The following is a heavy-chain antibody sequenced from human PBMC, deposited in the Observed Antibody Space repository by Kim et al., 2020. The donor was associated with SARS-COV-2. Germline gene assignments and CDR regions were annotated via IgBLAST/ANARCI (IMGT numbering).Heavy chain of an antibody. CDR2: ITPNSGAT. CDR3: AREDGMDV. Sequence: ASVTVSCKASGYTFTDYYIHWVRQAPGQGPEWMGRITPNSGATRIAQKFQGRVIMTRDTSISTAYMELRSLRLDDTAVYYCAREDGMDVWGQGTTVTVSS. CDR1: GYTFTDYY. V-gene: IGHV1-2*06. J-gene: IGHJ6*02.